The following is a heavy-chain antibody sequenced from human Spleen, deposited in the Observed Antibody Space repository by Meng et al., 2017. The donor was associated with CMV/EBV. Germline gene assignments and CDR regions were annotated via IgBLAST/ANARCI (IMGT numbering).Heavy chain of an antibody. CDR3: AKVSARGDYYHFWSGPMDV. Sequence: GESLKISCAASGFTFSAMSWVRQAPGKGLEWVSTISGSGATAYYADSVKGRFTISRGNSNNTLFLQMSSLRAEDTAVYYCAKVSARGDYYHFWSGPMDVWGQGTTVTVSS. D-gene: IGHD3-3*01. CDR1: GFTFSA. V-gene: IGHV3-23*01. J-gene: IGHJ6*02. CDR2: ISGSGATA.